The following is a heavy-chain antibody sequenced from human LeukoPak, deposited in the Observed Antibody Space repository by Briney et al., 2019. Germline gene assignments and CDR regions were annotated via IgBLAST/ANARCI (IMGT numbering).Heavy chain of an antibody. Sequence: ESLKISCKGSGYSFTSYWIGWVRQMPGKGLEWMGLIYPGDSDTRYSPSFQGQVTISADKSISTAYLQWSSLKASDTAMYYCARQYSSSFSYCDYWGQGTLVTVSS. J-gene: IGHJ4*02. CDR2: IYPGDSDT. D-gene: IGHD6-6*01. V-gene: IGHV5-51*01. CDR3: ARQYSSSFSYCDY. CDR1: GYSFTSYW.